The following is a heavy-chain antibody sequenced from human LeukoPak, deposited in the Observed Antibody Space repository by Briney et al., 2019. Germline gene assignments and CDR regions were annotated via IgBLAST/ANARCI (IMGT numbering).Heavy chain of an antibody. CDR1: GFSFNTYA. J-gene: IGHJ6*02. D-gene: IGHD6-13*01. V-gene: IGHV3-23*01. Sequence: PGGSLRLSCAASGFSFNTYAMSWVRQAPGKGLEWVSAISNTGGSTYYADSVKGRFTISRDNSKNTLYLQMNSLRAEDTAVYYCAKVVYSSSWYSVFYYYGMDVWGQGTTVTVSS. CDR3: AKVVYSSSWYSVFYYYGMDV. CDR2: ISNTGGST.